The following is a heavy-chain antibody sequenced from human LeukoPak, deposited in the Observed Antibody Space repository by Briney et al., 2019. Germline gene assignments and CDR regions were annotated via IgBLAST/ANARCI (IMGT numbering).Heavy chain of an antibody. D-gene: IGHD3-22*01. CDR1: GSAFGSEA. Sequence: GGSLRLSCAVSGSAFGSEAMSWVRQSPARGLEWVASISPGGGTTYYADYVKGRFTISRDNSKNTLYLQMNSLRAEDTAVYYCAKSSITMIVVVSWGQGTLVTVSS. CDR3: AKSSITMIVVVS. V-gene: IGHV3-23*01. CDR2: ISPGGGTT. J-gene: IGHJ4*02.